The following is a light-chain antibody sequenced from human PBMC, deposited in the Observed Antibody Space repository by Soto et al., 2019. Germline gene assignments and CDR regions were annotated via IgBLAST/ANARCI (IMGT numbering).Light chain of an antibody. V-gene: IGKV3-20*01. CDR2: GAS. J-gene: IGKJ1*01. Sequence: EIVLRQSPGTLALSPWERATLSCRASQSVSSSYLAWYQQKPGQAPRLLIYGASSRATGIPDRFSGSGSGTDFTLTISRLEPEDFAVYYCQQYGSSPPWTFGQGTKVDNK. CDR3: QQYGSSPPWT. CDR1: QSVSSSY.